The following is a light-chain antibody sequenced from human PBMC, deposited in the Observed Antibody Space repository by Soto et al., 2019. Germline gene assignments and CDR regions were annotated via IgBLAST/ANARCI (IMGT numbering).Light chain of an antibody. CDR1: QSVSXXY. Sequence: EIVLTQSPGTLSLSPGERXTLXXRASQSVSXXYLAWYQQKPGQAPRLLIYGASSRATGIPDRFSGSGSGTDFTLTISRLEPEDFAVYYCQQYGSSPQDTFGQGTRLEIK. CDR2: GAS. J-gene: IGKJ5*01. V-gene: IGKV3-20*01. CDR3: QQYGSSPQDT.